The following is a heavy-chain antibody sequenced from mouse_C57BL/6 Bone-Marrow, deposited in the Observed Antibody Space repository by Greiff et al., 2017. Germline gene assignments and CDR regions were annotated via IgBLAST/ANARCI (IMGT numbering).Heavy chain of an antibody. D-gene: IGHD1-1*01. J-gene: IGHJ3*01. Sequence: EVQLQESGAELVRPGASVKLSCTASGFNIKDDYMHWVKQRPEQGLEWIGWIDPENGDTEYASKFQGKATITADTSSNTAYLQLSSLTSEDTAFYYCTASNFAITAVVTPFAYWGQGTLVTVSA. CDR1: GFNIKDDY. CDR2: IDPENGDT. V-gene: IGHV14-4*01. CDR3: TASNFAITAVVTPFAY.